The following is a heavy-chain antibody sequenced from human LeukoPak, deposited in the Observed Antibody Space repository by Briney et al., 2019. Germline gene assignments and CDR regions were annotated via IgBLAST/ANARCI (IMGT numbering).Heavy chain of an antibody. CDR3: AKEIAKIVVWDY. CDR2: ISHDASGT. Sequence: GRPLRLSCAASGFTFSNYGMHWVRQAPGKGLEWVAVISHDASGTNYANSVKGRFTISRDNSKNTLYLEMSSLRVEDTALYYCAKEIAKIVVWDYWGQGTLVTVSS. D-gene: IGHD3-22*01. CDR1: GFTFSNYG. V-gene: IGHV3-30*18. J-gene: IGHJ4*02.